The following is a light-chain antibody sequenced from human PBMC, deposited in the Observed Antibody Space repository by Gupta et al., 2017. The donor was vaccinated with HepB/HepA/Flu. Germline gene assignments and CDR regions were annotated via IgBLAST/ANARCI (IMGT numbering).Light chain of an antibody. Sequence: QSALTQPRSVSGSPGQSVTISCTGTRSDVGNYNYVSWYQHHPGKAPKLMIYDVTKRPSGVPDRFSGSKSGNTASLTISRLQAEDEADYCCCSHVGSVVFGGGTKLTVL. CDR1: RSDVGNYNY. J-gene: IGLJ2*01. CDR2: DVT. CDR3: CSHVGSVV. V-gene: IGLV2-11*01.